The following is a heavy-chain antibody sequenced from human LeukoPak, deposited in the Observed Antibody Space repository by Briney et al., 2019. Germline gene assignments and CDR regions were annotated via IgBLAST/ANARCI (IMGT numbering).Heavy chain of an antibody. CDR2: ISYDGSNK. D-gene: IGHD3-3*01. V-gene: IGHV3-30*18. CDR3: AKLEGYY. J-gene: IGHJ4*02. CDR1: GFIFSNYF. Sequence: EGSLRLSCAASGFIFSNYFMIWVRQAPGKGLEWVAVISYDGSNKYYADSVKGRFTISRDNSKNTLYLQMNSLRAEDTAVYYCAKLEGYYWGQGTLVTVSS.